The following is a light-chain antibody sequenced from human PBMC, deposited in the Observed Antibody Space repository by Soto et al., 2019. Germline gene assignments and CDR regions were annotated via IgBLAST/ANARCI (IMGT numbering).Light chain of an antibody. Sequence: ETVLTQSPGTLSLSPGERVTLSCRASQSVCNRCLAWYQQKPGQSPRLLIYGASTRATGIPDRFSGSGSGTDFTRAISRLEPGDVAVYYCQHYGTTPWTFGQETKVGIK. CDR2: GAS. V-gene: IGKV3-20*01. CDR3: QHYGTTPWT. J-gene: IGKJ1*01. CDR1: QSVCNRC.